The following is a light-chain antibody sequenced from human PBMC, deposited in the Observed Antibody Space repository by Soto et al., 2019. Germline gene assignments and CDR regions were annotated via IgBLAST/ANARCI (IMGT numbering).Light chain of an antibody. V-gene: IGLV2-14*03. CDR2: DVS. Sequence: QSVLAQPASVSGSPGQSITISCTGTSSDVGGYNYVSWYQQHPGKAPKLIIYDVSYRPSGVSNRFSGSKSGNTASLTISGLQAEDEADYFCSSYSRRSTYVFGTGNKVTVL. CDR1: SSDVGGYNY. CDR3: SSYSRRSTYV. J-gene: IGLJ1*01.